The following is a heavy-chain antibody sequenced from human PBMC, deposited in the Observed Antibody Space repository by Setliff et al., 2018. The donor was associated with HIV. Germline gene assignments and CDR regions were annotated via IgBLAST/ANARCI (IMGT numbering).Heavy chain of an antibody. CDR2: INHSGRT. CDR3: ARVSITYWYSIPTFYYYYMDV. J-gene: IGHJ6*03. CDR1: GGSFSGYH. Sequence: SETLSLTCAVYGGSFSGYHWNWIRQPPGKGLEWIGEINHSGRTNYNPSLKSRVTTSVDTSKNQFSLKLLSVTAADTAMYYCARVSITYWYSIPTFYYYYMDVWGKGTKVTVSS. V-gene: IGHV4-34*01. D-gene: IGHD2-15*01.